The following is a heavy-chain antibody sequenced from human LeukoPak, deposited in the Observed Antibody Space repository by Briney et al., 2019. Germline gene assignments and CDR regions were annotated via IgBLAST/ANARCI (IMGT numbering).Heavy chain of an antibody. V-gene: IGHV4-34*01. CDR1: GGSFSGYY. CDR2: SSHSGST. CDR3: ARGLSCSGGSCSDY. Sequence: SETLSLTCAVYGGSFSGYYWSWIRQSPGKGLEWIGESSHSGSTNYNPSLKSRVTISVDTSKNQFSLKLSSVTAADTAVYYCARGLSCSGGSCSDYWGQGTLVTVSS. D-gene: IGHD2-15*01. J-gene: IGHJ4*02.